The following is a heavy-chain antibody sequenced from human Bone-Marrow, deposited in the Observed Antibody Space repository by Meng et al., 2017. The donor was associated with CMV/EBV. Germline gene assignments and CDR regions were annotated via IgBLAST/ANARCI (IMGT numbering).Heavy chain of an antibody. CDR2: TSYDGSNK. J-gene: IGHJ6*02. D-gene: IGHD5-18*01. Sequence: GGSLRLSCAASEFTFSIYSLHWVRQAPGKGLEWVAVTSYDGSNKLKADSVKGRFTVSRDNSKKTLSLQMNSLSAEDTVVFYCARENTAMVSYYGMDVWGQGTTVTVSS. CDR3: ARENTAMVSYYGMDV. CDR1: EFTFSIYS. V-gene: IGHV3-30*04.